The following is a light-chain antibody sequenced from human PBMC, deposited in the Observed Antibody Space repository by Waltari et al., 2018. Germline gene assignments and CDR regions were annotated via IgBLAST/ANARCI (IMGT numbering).Light chain of an antibody. CDR1: SLRYYF. CDR2: ATN. V-gene: IGLV3-19*01. CDR3: NSRDSSGSHVV. J-gene: IGLJ2*01. Sequence: SSELTQDPAVYVALGQAVRITCQGNSLRYYFASWYQHRPGQAPVLVIYATNKRPSGVPDRFSGSSSGNTASLTITGAQADDEADYFCNSRDSSGSHVVFGGGTKLTVL.